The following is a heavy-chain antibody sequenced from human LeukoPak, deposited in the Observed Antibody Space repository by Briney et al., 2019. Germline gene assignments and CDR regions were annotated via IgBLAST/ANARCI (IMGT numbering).Heavy chain of an antibody. J-gene: IGHJ3*02. CDR1: GFPFSSYA. CDR2: ISGSGGST. CDR3: AKSRRYYDFWSDYYGLDAFDI. D-gene: IGHD3-3*01. Sequence: PGGSLRLSCAASGFPFSSYAMSWVRQAPGKGLEWVSAISGSGGSTYYADSVKGRFTIPRDNSKNTLYLQMNSLRAEDTAVYYCAKSRRYYDFWSDYYGLDAFDIWGQGTMVTVSS. V-gene: IGHV3-23*01.